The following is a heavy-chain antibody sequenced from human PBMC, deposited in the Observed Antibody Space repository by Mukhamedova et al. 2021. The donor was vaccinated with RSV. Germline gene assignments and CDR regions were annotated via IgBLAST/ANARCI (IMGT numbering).Heavy chain of an antibody. J-gene: IGHJ4*02. CDR2: ISYDGSNK. V-gene: IGHV3-30*04. D-gene: IGHD3-10*01. CDR3: ARDRSVLLWFGELIK. Sequence: EWVAVISYDGSNKYYADSVKGRFTISRDNSKNTLYLQMNSLRAEDTAVYYCARDRSVLLWFGELIKWGQGTLVTVSS.